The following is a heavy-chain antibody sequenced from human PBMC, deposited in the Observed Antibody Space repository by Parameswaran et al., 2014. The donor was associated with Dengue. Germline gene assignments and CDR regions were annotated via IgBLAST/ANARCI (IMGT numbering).Heavy chain of an antibody. D-gene: IGHD3-22*01. Sequence: WIRQPPGKGLEWIGSISYSGTTYNNPSLKSRVAISADTSKNQFSLRLSSVTAADTAVYFCARLLAYYDGGPYTGIFDPWGQGTLVTVSS. V-gene: IGHV4-39*01. J-gene: IGHJ5*02. CDR3: ARLLAYYDGGPYTGIFDP. CDR2: ISYSGTT.